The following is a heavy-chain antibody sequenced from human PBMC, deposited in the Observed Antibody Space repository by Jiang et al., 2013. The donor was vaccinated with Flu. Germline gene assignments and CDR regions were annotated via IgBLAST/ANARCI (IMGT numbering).Heavy chain of an antibody. Sequence: KPTQTLTLTCTFSGFSLSTSGVGVGWIRQPPGKALEWLALIYWDDDKRYSPSLKSRLTITKDTSKNQVVLTMTNVDPVDTATYYCAQHRQNYDIFFHWGQGTLLTVSS. CDR3: AQHRQNYDIFFH. CDR1: GFSLSTSGVG. J-gene: IGHJ4*02. CDR2: IYWDDDK. D-gene: IGHD3-9*01. V-gene: IGHV2-5*02.